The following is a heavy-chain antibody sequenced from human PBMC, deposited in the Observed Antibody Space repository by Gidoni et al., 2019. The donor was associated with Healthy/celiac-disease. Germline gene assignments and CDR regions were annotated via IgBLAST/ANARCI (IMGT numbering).Heavy chain of an antibody. Sequence: EVQLVESAGGLVKPGGSLRLSCAASGFTFSSYSMNWVRQAPGKGLEWVSSISSSSSYIYYADSVKGRFTISRDNAKSSLYLQMNSLRAEDTAVYYCARGNSGSPYYYYGMDVWGQGTTVTVSS. D-gene: IGHD3-10*01. J-gene: IGHJ6*02. CDR3: ARGNSGSPYYYYGMDV. CDR1: GFTFSSYS. V-gene: IGHV3-21*01. CDR2: ISSSSSYI.